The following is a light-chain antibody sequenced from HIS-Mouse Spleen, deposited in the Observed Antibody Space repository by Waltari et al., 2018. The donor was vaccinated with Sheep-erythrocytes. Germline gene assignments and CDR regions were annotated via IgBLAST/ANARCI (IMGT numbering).Light chain of an antibody. J-gene: IGKJ3*01. CDR3: QQYGSSRQQTFT. Sequence: EIVLTQSSGTLSLSPGERATLSCRASQSVSSSYLAWYQQKPGQAPRLLIYGSSSRATGIPDRFSGSGSGTDFTLTISRLEPEDFAVYYCQQYGSSRQQTFTFGPGTKVDIK. CDR1: QSVSSSY. CDR2: GSS. V-gene: IGKV3-20*01.